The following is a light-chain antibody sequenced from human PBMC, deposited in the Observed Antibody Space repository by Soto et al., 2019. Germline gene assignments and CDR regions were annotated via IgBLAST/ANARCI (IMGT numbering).Light chain of an antibody. Sequence: QSALTQPRSVSGSPGQSVTISCTGTNSDVGSFNFVSWYQQHPGKAPKLMIYDVNKRPSRVPDRFSGSESGNTASLTISGLQAEDEADYYCCSYAGSYTWVFGGGTKLTVL. CDR2: DVN. V-gene: IGLV2-11*01. J-gene: IGLJ2*01. CDR3: CSYAGSYTWV. CDR1: NSDVGSFNF.